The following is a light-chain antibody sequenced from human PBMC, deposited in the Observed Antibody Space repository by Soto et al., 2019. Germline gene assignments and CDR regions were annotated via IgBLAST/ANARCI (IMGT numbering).Light chain of an antibody. Sequence: DILMTQSPSSLSASVGDRVTITCRASQSIGFFLNWYHQKPGKAPKLLIYAASSLQSGVPSRFSGSGSGTDFTLTITSLQPEDFGTYYCQQSYGNPGFAPGTKVDIK. V-gene: IGKV1-39*01. CDR1: QSIGFF. J-gene: IGKJ3*01. CDR3: QQSYGNPG. CDR2: AAS.